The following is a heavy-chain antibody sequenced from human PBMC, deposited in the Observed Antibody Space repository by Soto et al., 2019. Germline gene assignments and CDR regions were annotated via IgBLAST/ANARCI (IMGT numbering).Heavy chain of an antibody. J-gene: IGHJ3*02. D-gene: IGHD6-19*01. CDR2: IKSKGSDETS. CDR3: XXXRGWXPSGFDI. Sequence: QLVESGGGLVKPGGSLKVSCAASGGNFNAAWMNWVRQVPGKGLEWVASIKSKGSDETSDHAAPVKGRFTISRDDSXNXXXXXXXXXXXXXXXXXXXXXXRGWXPSGFDIWGQGTMITVSS. CDR1: GGNFNAAW. V-gene: IGHV3-15*07.